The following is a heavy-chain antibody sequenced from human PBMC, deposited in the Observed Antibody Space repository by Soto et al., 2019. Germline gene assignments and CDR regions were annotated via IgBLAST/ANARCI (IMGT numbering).Heavy chain of an antibody. D-gene: IGHD5-18*01. CDR2: IYYSGST. Sequence: SETLSLTCTVSGGSISSYYWSWLRPPPGKGLEWIGYIYYSGSTNYNPSLKSRVTISVDTSKNQFSLKLSSVTAADTAVYYCARDLEDSYGSNWFDPRGQGTLVTVSS. J-gene: IGHJ5*02. V-gene: IGHV4-59*01. CDR1: GGSISSYY. CDR3: ARDLEDSYGSNWFDP.